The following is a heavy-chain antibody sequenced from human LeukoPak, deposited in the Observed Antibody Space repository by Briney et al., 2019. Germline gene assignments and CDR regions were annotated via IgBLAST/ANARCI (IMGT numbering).Heavy chain of an antibody. Sequence: SETLSLTCTVSGGSISSSSYYWGWIRQPPGKGLEWIGSIYYSGSTYYNPSLKSRVTISVDTSKNQFSLKLSSVTAADTAVYYCARIVGGTHFDYWGQGSLVIVSS. J-gene: IGHJ4*02. D-gene: IGHD1-26*01. CDR2: IYYSGST. V-gene: IGHV4-39*01. CDR1: GGSISSSSYY. CDR3: ARIVGGTHFDY.